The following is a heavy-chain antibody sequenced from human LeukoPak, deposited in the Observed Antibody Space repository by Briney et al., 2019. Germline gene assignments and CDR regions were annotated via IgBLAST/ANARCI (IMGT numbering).Heavy chain of an antibody. CDR1: GFTFDDYG. Sequence: GGSLRLSCAASGFTFDDYGMSWVRQAPGKGLEWVSAISGSGGSTYYADSVKGRFTISRDNSKNTLYLQMNSLRAEDTAVYYCARDPSGVYDFWSGPPYYYYMDVWGKGTTVTVSS. V-gene: IGHV3-23*01. CDR3: ARDPSGVYDFWSGPPYYYYMDV. D-gene: IGHD3-3*01. CDR2: ISGSGGST. J-gene: IGHJ6*03.